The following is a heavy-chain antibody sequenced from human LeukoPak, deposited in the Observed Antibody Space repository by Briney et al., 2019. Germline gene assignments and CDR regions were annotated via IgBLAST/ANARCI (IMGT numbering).Heavy chain of an antibody. Sequence: SQTLSLTCTVSGGSISSGGYYWSWIRQHPGKGLEWIGYIYYSGSTYYNPSLKSRVTISVDTSKNQFSLKLSSVTAADTAVYYCARLGSTVVVPAAVYYFDYWGQGTLVTVSS. CDR2: IYYSGST. D-gene: IGHD2-2*01. V-gene: IGHV4-31*03. J-gene: IGHJ4*02. CDR3: ARLGSTVVVPAAVYYFDY. CDR1: GGSISSGGYY.